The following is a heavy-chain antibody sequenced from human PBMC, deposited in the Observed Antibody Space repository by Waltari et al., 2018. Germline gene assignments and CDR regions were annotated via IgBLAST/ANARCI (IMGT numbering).Heavy chain of an antibody. D-gene: IGHD1-26*01. V-gene: IGHV3-33*01. CDR3: ARASDLYYYMDV. CDR2: IWYDGSNK. J-gene: IGHJ6*03. Sequence: QVQLVDSGGGLLQPGRSLRLSCAESGFTSSSYGRHWFLQAPGKGLEWVAVIWYDGSNKYYADSVKGRFTISRDNSKNTLYLQMNSLRAEDTAVYYCARASDLYYYMDVWGKGTTVTVSS. CDR1: GFTSSSYG.